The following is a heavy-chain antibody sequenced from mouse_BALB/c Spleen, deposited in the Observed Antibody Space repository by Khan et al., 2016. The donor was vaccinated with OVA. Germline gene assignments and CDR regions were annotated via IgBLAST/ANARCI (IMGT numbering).Heavy chain of an antibody. J-gene: IGHJ4*01. CDR3: AKSWAMDY. Sequence: EVELVESGGGLVQPGGSRKLSCAASGFTFSDYGLAWVRQAPGKGPEWVAFISSLAYSIYYADTVTGRFTISRENAKNTLYLEMSSLRSEYTAMYYCAKSWAMDYWGQGTSVTVSS. V-gene: IGHV5-15*02. CDR2: ISSLAYSI. CDR1: GFTFSDYG.